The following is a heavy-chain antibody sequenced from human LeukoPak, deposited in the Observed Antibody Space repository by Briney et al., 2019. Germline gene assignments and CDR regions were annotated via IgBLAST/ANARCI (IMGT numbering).Heavy chain of an antibody. D-gene: IGHD5-12*01. J-gene: IGHJ4*02. V-gene: IGHV1-8*01. CDR2: MNPNSGNT. CDR1: GYTFTSYD. Sequence: GASVKVSCKASGYTFTSYDINWVRQATGQGLEWMGWMNPNSGNTGYAQKFQGRVTMTRNTSISTAYMELSSLRSEDTAVYYCARELGYSGYDFADYWGRGTLVTVSS. CDR3: ARELGYSGYDFADY.